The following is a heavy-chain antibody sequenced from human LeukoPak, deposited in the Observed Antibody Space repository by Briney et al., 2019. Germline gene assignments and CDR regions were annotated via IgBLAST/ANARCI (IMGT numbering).Heavy chain of an antibody. CDR2: IGSTI. CDR1: GFSLSDYY. J-gene: IGHJ6*03. CDR3: ARDRGIVGTTGYYYMDV. Sequence: GGSLRLSCVASGFSLSDYYMSWIRQAPGKGLEWVSYIGSTIYYADFVKGRFTISRDNAKNSLYLQMNSLRAEDTAVYYCARDRGIVGTTGYYYMDVWGKGTTVTVSS. V-gene: IGHV3-11*04. D-gene: IGHD1-26*01.